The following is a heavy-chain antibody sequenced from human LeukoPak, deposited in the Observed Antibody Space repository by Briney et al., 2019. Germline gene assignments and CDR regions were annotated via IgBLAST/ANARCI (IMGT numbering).Heavy chain of an antibody. CDR3: ARGYGANPYAMDV. Sequence: GGSLRLSCAASGFTFSSYSMNWVRLAPGKGLEWVSYISSSSSYTNYADSVKGRFTISRDNAKNSLYLQMNSLRAEDTAVYYCARGYGANPYAMDVWGQGTTVTVSS. J-gene: IGHJ6*02. CDR2: ISSSSSYT. V-gene: IGHV3-21*05. D-gene: IGHD4-17*01. CDR1: GFTFSSYS.